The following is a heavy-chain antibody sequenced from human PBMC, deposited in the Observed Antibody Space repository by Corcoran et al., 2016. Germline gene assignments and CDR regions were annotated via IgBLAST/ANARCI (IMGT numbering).Heavy chain of an antibody. CDR1: GGTFSSYA. CDR2: IIPIFGTA. J-gene: IGHJ5*02. Sequence: QVQLVQSGAEVKKPGSSVKVSCKASGGTFSSYAISWVRQAPGQGLEWMGGIIPIFGTANYAQKFQGRVTITADKSTSTAYMELSSLGSEDTAVYYCAFGGDRSCSSTSCSNPPGGPGPFDPWGQGTLVTVSS. V-gene: IGHV1-69*06. CDR3: AFGGDRSCSSTSCSNPPGGPGPFDP. D-gene: IGHD2-2*01.